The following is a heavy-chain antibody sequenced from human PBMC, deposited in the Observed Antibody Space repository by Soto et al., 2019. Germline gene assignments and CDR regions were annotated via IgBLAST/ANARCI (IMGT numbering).Heavy chain of an antibody. CDR3: ARDEGPQSSTSLVGY. CDR1: GGTFSSYA. J-gene: IGHJ4*02. CDR2: IIPIFGTA. V-gene: IGHV1-69*13. D-gene: IGHD2-2*01. Sequence: GASVKVSCKASGGTFSSYAISWVRQAPGQGLEWMGGIIPIFGTANYAQKFQGRVTITADESTSTAYMELSSLRSEDTAVYYCARDEGPQSSTSLVGYWGQGTLVTVSS.